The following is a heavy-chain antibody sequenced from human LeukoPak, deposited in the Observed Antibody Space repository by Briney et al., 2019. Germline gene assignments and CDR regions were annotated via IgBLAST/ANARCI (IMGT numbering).Heavy chain of an antibody. CDR2: ISGSGGST. CDR1: GFTFSSYA. V-gene: IGHV3-23*01. Sequence: GGSLRLSCAASGFTFSSYAMSWVRQAPGKGLEWVSAISGSGGSTYYADSVKGRFTISRDNSKNTLYLQMNSLRAEDTAVYYCAKEGSSSWYTLGSVYFDYWGQGTLVTVSS. J-gene: IGHJ4*02. CDR3: AKEGSSSWYTLGSVYFDY. D-gene: IGHD6-13*01.